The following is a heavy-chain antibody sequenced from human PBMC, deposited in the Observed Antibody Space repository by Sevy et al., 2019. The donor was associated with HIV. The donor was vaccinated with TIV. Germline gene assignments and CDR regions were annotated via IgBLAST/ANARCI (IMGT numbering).Heavy chain of an antibody. J-gene: IGHJ3*02. CDR1: GFTFGSYS. CDR3: ARAHSNQLPSIAVADMVAFDI. D-gene: IGHD6-19*01. Sequence: GGSLRLSCAASGFTFGSYSMTWVRQAPGKGLEWVSSISGSGSTISYADSVKGRFTISRDNAKNYLYLQRNSLRDKETSVYYCARAHSNQLPSIAVADMVAFDIWGQGTMVTVSS. CDR2: ISGSGSTI. V-gene: IGHV3-48*02.